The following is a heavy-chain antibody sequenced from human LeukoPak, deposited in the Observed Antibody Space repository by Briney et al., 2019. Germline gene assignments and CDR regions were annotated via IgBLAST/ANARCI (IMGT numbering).Heavy chain of an antibody. CDR3: AKQSANRPTVMTDY. D-gene: IGHD4-17*01. CDR2: ISDDGTNT. V-gene: IGHV3-23*01. J-gene: IGHJ4*02. Sequence: PGGSLRLSCAASGFTFSSYGMHWVRQAPGKGLQWVSAISDDGTNTYYADSVKGRFTISRDNSKNTLSLQMNSLRSEDTAVYYCAKQSANRPTVMTDYGGERTLVTASS. CDR1: GFTFSSYG.